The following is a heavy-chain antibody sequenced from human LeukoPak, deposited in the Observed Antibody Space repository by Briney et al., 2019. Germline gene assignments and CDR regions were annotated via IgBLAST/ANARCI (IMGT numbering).Heavy chain of an antibody. CDR2: IYHSGST. J-gene: IGHJ4*02. V-gene: IGHV4-38-2*02. D-gene: IGHD2-21*01. Sequence: SETLSLTCTVSGYSISSGYYWGWIRQPPGKGLEWIGSIYHSGSTYYNPSLKSRVTISVDTSKNQFSLKLRSVTAADTAVYYCARHLYCGSDCSFYFDYWGQGSLVTVSS. CDR3: ARHLYCGSDCSFYFDY. CDR1: GYSISSGYY.